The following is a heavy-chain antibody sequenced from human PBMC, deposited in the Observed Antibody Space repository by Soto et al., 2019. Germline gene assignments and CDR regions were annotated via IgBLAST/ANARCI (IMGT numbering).Heavy chain of an antibody. V-gene: IGHV1-46*01. CDR3: ARDVSGPMDY. J-gene: IGHJ4*02. D-gene: IGHD3-10*01. Sequence: VASVKVSCKASGYTFTNYYMHWVRQAPGQGLEWMGIIYPSGGSTRNAQKFQGRVTMTRDTSTSTVYMELSSLRSEDTAVYYCARDVSGPMDYWGRGTLVTVSS. CDR1: GYTFTNYY. CDR2: IYPSGGST.